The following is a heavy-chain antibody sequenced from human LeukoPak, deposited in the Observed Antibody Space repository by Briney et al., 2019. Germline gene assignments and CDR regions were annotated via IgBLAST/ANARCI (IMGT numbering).Heavy chain of an antibody. Sequence: SGGSLRLSCAASGFTFSSYAMSWVRQAPGKGLEWVSAISGSGGGTYYADSVKGRFTISRDNSKNTLYLHMNSLRAEDTAVYFCAKDASDSSGYYFDYWGQGTLVTVSS. CDR1: GFTFSSYA. V-gene: IGHV3-23*01. J-gene: IGHJ4*02. CDR3: AKDASDSSGYYFDY. D-gene: IGHD3-22*01. CDR2: ISGSGGGT.